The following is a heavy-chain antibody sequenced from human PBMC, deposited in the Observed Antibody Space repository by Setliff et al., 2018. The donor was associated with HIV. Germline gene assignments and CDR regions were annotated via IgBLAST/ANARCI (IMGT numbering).Heavy chain of an antibody. Sequence: LSLTCTVSGGSISSSSYYWGWIRQPPGKGLEWIGSIYYSGSTYYNPSLKSRVTISVDTSKNQFSLNLSSVTAADTAVYYCAGHWLPYYYGSGSTFPYYMDVWGKGTTVTVSS. V-gene: IGHV4-39*01. J-gene: IGHJ6*03. CDR2: IYYSGST. CDR3: AGHWLPYYYGSGSTFPYYMDV. CDR1: GGSISSSSYY. D-gene: IGHD3-10*01.